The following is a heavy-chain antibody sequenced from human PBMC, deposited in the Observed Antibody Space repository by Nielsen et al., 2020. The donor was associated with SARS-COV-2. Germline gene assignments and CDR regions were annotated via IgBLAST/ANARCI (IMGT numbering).Heavy chain of an antibody. D-gene: IGHD6-13*01. V-gene: IGHV3-11*06. CDR1: GFTFSDYY. Sequence: GESLKISCAASGFTFSDYYMSWIRQAPGKGLEWVSYISSSSSYTNYADSVKGRFTISRDNAKNSLYLQMNSLRAEDTAVYYCARDRQAAADPGNFDYWGQGTLVTVSS. J-gene: IGHJ4*02. CDR3: ARDRQAAADPGNFDY. CDR2: ISSSSSYT.